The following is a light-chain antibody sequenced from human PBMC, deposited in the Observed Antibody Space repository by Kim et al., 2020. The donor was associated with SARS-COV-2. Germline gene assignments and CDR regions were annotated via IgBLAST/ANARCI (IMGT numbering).Light chain of an antibody. J-gene: IGKJ2*02. CDR1: QSISSW. CDR2: KAS. Sequence: DIQMTQSPSTLSASVGDRVTITCRASQSISSWLAWYQQKPGKAPKLLIYKASSLESGVPSRFSGSGSGTEFTLTISSLQPDDFATYYCQHLGTFGQGTKLEI. V-gene: IGKV1-5*03. CDR3: QHLGT.